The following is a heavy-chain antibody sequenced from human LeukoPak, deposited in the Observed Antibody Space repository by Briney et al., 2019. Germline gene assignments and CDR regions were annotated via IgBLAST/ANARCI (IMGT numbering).Heavy chain of an antibody. J-gene: IGHJ6*03. D-gene: IGHD6-13*01. CDR1: GYTFTSYA. CDR2: INTNTGNP. Sequence: ASVKVSCKASGYTFTSYAMNWVRQAPGQGLEWMGWINTNTGNPTYAQGFTGRFVFSLDTSVSTAYLQISSLKAEDTAVYYCARGAAAATNNPYYYYYYMDVWGKGTTVTVSS. V-gene: IGHV7-4-1*02. CDR3: ARGAAAATNNPYYYYYYMDV.